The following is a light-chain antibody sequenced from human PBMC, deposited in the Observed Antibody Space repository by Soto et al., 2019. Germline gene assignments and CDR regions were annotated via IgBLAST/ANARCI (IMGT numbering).Light chain of an antibody. CDR3: QQYGSSQWT. J-gene: IGKJ1*01. CDR1: QSVSSK. CDR2: DTS. V-gene: IGKV3D-15*01. Sequence: EIVMTQSPATLSLSPGEGATLSCRASQSVSSKLAWYQQRPGQAPRLLIHDTSMRATGIPARFSGSGSGTEFTLTISSLQSEDFAVYYCQQYGSSQWTFGQGTKVDIK.